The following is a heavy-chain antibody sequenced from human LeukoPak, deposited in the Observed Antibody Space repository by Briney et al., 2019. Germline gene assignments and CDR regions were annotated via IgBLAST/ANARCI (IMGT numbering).Heavy chain of an antibody. J-gene: IGHJ4*02. CDR1: GYTFTSYD. D-gene: IGHD6-19*01. Sequence: ASVKVSCKASGYTFTSYDINWVRQATGQGLEWMGWMNPNSGNTGYAQKFQGRVTMTRNTSISTAYMELSSLRSEDTAVYYCARDEYLGYSSGWYEGGFDYWGQGTLVTVSS. CDR3: ARDEYLGYSSGWYEGGFDY. CDR2: MNPNSGNT. V-gene: IGHV1-8*01.